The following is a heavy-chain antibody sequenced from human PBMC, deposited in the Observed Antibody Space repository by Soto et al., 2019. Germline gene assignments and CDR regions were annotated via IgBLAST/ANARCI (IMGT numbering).Heavy chain of an antibody. CDR3: TTDRVLLWFGELLYKF. J-gene: IGHJ4*02. CDR2: IKSKTDGGTT. CDR1: GFTFSNAL. Sequence: GGSLRLSCAASGFTFSNALMSWVRQAPGKGLEWVGRIKSKTDGGTTDYAAPVKGRFTISRDDSKNTLYLQMNSLKTEDTAVYYCTTDRVLLWFGELLYKFWGQGTMVTV. D-gene: IGHD3-10*01. V-gene: IGHV3-15*01.